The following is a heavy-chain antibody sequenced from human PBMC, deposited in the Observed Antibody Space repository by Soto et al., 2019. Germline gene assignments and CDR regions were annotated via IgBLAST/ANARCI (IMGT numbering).Heavy chain of an antibody. D-gene: IGHD2-2*01. Sequence: ASVKLSCKASGYTFTSYDINWVRQATGQGLEWMGWMNPNSGNAGYAQKFQGRVTMTRNTSISTAYMELSSLRSEDTAVYYCARTSKHRHSPVGYYYYMDVWGKGTTVTVSS. J-gene: IGHJ6*03. CDR2: MNPNSGNA. CDR1: GYTFTSYD. CDR3: ARTSKHRHSPVGYYYYMDV. V-gene: IGHV1-8*01.